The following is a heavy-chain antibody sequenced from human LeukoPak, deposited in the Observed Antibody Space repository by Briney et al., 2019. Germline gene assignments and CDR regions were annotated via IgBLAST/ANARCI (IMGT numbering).Heavy chain of an antibody. D-gene: IGHD3-10*01. J-gene: IGHJ5*02. CDR3: ARDRVDGSGRAFDP. CDR1: GFTVSSNY. V-gene: IGHV3-66*02. CDR2: IYSGGST. Sequence: HPGGSLRLSCAASGFTVSSNYMSWVRQAPGKGLEWVSVIYSGGSTYYADSVKGRFTISRDNSKNTLYLQMNSLRAEDTAVYYCARDRVDGSGRAFDPWGQGTLVTVSS.